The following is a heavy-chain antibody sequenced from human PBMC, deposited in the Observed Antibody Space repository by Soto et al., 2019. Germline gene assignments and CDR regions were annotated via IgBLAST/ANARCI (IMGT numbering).Heavy chain of an antibody. CDR3: AKSPLGYCSGGSCYPPHYFDY. CDR1: GFTFSIYA. Sequence: PGGSLRLSCAASGFTFSIYAMSWVRQAPGKGLEWVSAISDSGGSTYYADSVKGRFTISRDNSKDTLYLQMNSLRAEDTAVYYCAKSPLGYCSGGSCYPPHYFDYWGQGTLVTVSS. CDR2: ISDSGGST. J-gene: IGHJ4*02. D-gene: IGHD2-15*01. V-gene: IGHV3-23*01.